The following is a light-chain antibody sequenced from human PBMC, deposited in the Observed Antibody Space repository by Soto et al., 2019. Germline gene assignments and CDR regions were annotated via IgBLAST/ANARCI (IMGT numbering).Light chain of an antibody. V-gene: IGKV1-39*01. J-gene: IGKJ5*01. Sequence: DIQMTQSPSSLSASVGDRITITCRASQSINRYLNWYQQKPGKAPKLLIYAASSLQSGVPSRFSGSGSGTDYTLTITSLQPEDFATYYCQQSYNTPITFGHGTRLEIK. CDR1: QSINRY. CDR3: QQSYNTPIT. CDR2: AAS.